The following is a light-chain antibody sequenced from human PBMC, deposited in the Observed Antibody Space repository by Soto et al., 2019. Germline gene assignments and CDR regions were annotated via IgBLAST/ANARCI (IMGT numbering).Light chain of an antibody. Sequence: SYELTQPPSVSVAPGQTAIITCGGNNIGGKHVHWYQQKPGQAPILVIYDDSDRPSGIPERFSGSNSGNTASLTITRVEAGDEADYYCQVWDSTSDHPYVFATGTKVTVL. CDR3: QVWDSTSDHPYV. J-gene: IGLJ1*01. CDR2: DDS. V-gene: IGLV3-21*02. CDR1: NIGGKH.